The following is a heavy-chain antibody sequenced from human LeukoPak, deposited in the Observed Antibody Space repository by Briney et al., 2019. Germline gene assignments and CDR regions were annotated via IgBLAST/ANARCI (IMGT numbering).Heavy chain of an antibody. CDR3: AELGITMIGGV. CDR1: GFTFSSYE. V-gene: IGHV3-48*03. D-gene: IGHD3-10*02. Sequence: GGSLRLCCAASGFTFSSYEMNWVRHAPGKGLEWVSYISSSGSTIYYADSVKGRFTISRDNAKNSLYLQMNSLRAEDTAVYYCAELGITMIGGVWGKGTTVTISS. CDR2: ISSSGSTI. J-gene: IGHJ6*04.